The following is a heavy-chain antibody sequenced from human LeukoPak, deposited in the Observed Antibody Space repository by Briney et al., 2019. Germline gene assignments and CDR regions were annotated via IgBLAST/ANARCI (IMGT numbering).Heavy chain of an antibody. CDR2: IGTVGDP. CDR1: GFTFSRYD. D-gene: IGHD3-3*01. CDR3: ARGFLGDAFDI. Sequence: SGGSLSLSCAASGFTFSRYDMLWVRQATGKGLEWVSAIGTVGDPYYPGSVKGRFTISRENAKNSLYLQMNSLRAGDTAVYYCARGFLGDAFDIWGQGTMVTVSS. V-gene: IGHV3-13*05. J-gene: IGHJ3*02.